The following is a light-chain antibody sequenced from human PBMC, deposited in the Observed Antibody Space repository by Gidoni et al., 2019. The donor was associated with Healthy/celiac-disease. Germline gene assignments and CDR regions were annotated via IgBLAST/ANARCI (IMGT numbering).Light chain of an antibody. CDR1: QSVSSSY. V-gene: IGKV3-20*01. CDR2: GAS. CDR3: QQYGSSLFT. J-gene: IGKJ3*01. Sequence: EIVLTQSPGTLSLSPGERATPSCRASQSVSSSYLAWYQQKPGQAPRLLIYGASSRATGIPDRFSGSGSGTDFTLTISRLEPEDFAVYYCQQYGSSLFTFGPXTKVDIK.